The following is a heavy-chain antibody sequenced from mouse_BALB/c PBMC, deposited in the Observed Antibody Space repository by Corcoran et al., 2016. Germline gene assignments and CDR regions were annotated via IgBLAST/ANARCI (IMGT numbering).Heavy chain of an antibody. CDR2: ISYDGSN. CDR3: ATLLRPFDY. Sequence: DVQLQESGPGLVKPSQSLSLTCSVTGYSITSGYYWNWIRQFPGNKLELMGYISYDGSNNYNPSLKNRISITRDTSKNQFLLKLNSVTTEDTATYYCATLLRPFDYWGQGTTLTVSS. V-gene: IGHV3-6*02. D-gene: IGHD1-2*01. CDR1: GYSITSGYY. J-gene: IGHJ2*01.